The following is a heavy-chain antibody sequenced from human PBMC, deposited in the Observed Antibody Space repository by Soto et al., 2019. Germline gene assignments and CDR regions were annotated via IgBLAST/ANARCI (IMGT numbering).Heavy chain of an antibody. CDR3: ARHRAARPKGYYYGMDV. CDR2: IDPSDSYT. D-gene: IGHD6-6*01. Sequence: LGESLKISCKGSGYSFTSYWISWVRQMPGKGLEWMGRIDPSDSYTNYSPSFQGHVTISADKSISTAYLQWSSLKASDTAMYYCARHRAARPKGYYYGMDVWGQGTTVTVSS. J-gene: IGHJ6*02. V-gene: IGHV5-10-1*01. CDR1: GYSFTSYW.